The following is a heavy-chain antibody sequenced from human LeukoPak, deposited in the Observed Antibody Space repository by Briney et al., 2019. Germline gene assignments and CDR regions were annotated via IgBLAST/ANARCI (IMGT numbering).Heavy chain of an antibody. Sequence: QPGGSLRLSCAASGFTFSNFEMNGVRQAPGKGLEGVSYISSSGSTIYYADSVKGRFTTSRDNAKNSLYLQMHSLRAEDTAVYYCSAVVPTAIGSSFDYWGQGTLVTVSS. CDR1: GFTFSNFE. CDR2: ISSSGSTI. CDR3: SAVVPTAIGSSFDY. J-gene: IGHJ4*02. D-gene: IGHD2-2*02. V-gene: IGHV3-48*03.